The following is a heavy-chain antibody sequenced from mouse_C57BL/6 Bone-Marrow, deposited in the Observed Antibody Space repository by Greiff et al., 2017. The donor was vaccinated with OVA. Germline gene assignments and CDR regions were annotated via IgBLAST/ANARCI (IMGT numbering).Heavy chain of an antibody. V-gene: IGHV2-5*01. CDR3: AKKGTGSHAMDY. J-gene: IGHJ4*01. CDR2: IWRGGST. CDR1: GFSLTSYG. Sequence: VQGVESGPGLVQPSQSLSITCTVSGFSLTSYGVHWVRQSPGKGLEWLGVIWRGGSTDYNAAFMSRLSITKDNSKSQVFFKMNSLQADDTAIYDCAKKGTGSHAMDYWGQGTSVTVSS. D-gene: IGHD4-1*01.